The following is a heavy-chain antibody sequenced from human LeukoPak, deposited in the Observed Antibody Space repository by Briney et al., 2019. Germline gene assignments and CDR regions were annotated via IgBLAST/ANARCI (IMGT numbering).Heavy chain of an antibody. CDR3: ARDPSWDTMGCYFDY. V-gene: IGHV3-30-3*01. Sequence: GGSLRLSCAASGFTFSSYAMHWVRQAPGKGLEWVAVISYDGSNKYYADSVKGRFTISRDNSKNTLYLQMNSLRAEDTAVYYCARDPSWDTMGCYFDYWGQGTLVTVSS. D-gene: IGHD1-26*01. CDR1: GFTFSSYA. CDR2: ISYDGSNK. J-gene: IGHJ4*02.